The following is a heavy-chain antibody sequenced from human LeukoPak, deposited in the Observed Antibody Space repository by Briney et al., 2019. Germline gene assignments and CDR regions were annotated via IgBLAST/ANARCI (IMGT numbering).Heavy chain of an antibody. V-gene: IGHV4-34*01. J-gene: IGHJ4*02. D-gene: IGHD3-10*01. Sequence: SETLSLTCAVYGGSFSGYYWSWIRQPPGKGLEWIGEINHSGSTNYNPSLKSRVTISVDTSKNQFSLKLSSVTAADTAVYYCARGSGDFGITMVRGVTLFDYWGQGTLVTVSS. CDR1: GGSFSGYY. CDR3: ARGSGDFGITMVRGVTLFDY. CDR2: INHSGST.